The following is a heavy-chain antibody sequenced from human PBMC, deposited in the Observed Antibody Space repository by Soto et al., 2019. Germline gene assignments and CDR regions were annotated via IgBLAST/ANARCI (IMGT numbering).Heavy chain of an antibody. Sequence: QVQLVQSGAEVKKPGASVKVSCKASGYPFTSYYMHWVRPAPGQGLEWMGIINPSGGSTSYAQKFQGRGTMTRDTSTSTVDMELSSLRSEDTAVYYCARDRHSNAYYFDYWGQGTLVTVSS. V-gene: IGHV1-46*03. J-gene: IGHJ4*02. CDR2: INPSGGST. D-gene: IGHD4-4*01. CDR3: ARDRHSNAYYFDY. CDR1: GYPFTSYY.